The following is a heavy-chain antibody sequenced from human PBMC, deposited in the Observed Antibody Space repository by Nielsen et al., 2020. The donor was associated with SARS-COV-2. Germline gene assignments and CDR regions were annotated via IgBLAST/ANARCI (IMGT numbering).Heavy chain of an antibody. J-gene: IGHJ4*02. Sequence: GGSLRLSCAVSGFTFSNYGMHWVRQVAGKGLEWVAIVSRDGSDTFYVDSVKGRFTISRDNSKNTVYLQMNSLRPEDTAVYHCAKDVWSGAHQIGPDYWGQGTLVTVSS. D-gene: IGHD3-3*01. CDR1: GFTFSNYG. CDR3: AKDVWSGAHQIGPDY. CDR2: VSRDGSDT. V-gene: IGHV3-30*18.